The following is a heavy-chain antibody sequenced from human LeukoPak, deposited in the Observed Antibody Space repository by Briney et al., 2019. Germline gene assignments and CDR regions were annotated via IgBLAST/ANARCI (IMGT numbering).Heavy chain of an antibody. CDR1: SGSISSYY. V-gene: IGHV4-59*01. CDR3: ARSYYSDSSGDYYLVY. D-gene: IGHD3-22*01. Sequence: SETLSLNCTVSSGSISSYYWNWIRQPPGKGLEWMGYIYYSGSNNYNPSLKSRVTISVDTSKNQFSLNLRSVTAADTAVYYCARSYYSDSSGDYYLVYWGQGTLVTVSS. CDR2: IYYSGSN. J-gene: IGHJ4*02.